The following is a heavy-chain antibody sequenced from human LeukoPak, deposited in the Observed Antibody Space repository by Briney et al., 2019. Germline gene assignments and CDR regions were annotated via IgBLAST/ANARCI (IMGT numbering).Heavy chain of an antibody. J-gene: IGHJ4*02. CDR3: AKHHCSSTSCYRVFDF. CDR2: ISGSGGTT. CDR1: GFTFSSYT. Sequence: GSLRLSCAASGFTFSSYTINWVRHARGKGLEWVSGISGSGGTTYYADSVKGRFTISRDNSKNTLYLQMNSLRAEDTAVYYCAKHHCSSTSCYRVFDFWGQGTLVTVSS. D-gene: IGHD2-2*02. V-gene: IGHV3-23*01.